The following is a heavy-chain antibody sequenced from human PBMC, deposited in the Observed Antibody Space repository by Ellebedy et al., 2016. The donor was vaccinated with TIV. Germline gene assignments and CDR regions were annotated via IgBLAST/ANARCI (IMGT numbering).Heavy chain of an antibody. J-gene: IGHJ6*02. CDR2: TSAYNGNT. CDR1: GYTFSNYG. CDR3: ARDRMRGDPRSSYYYGLDV. Sequence: AASVKVSCKASGYTFSNYGINWVRQAPGQGLEWMGWTSAYNGNTNYAPKLQGRVTMTTDTSTSTAYMELRSLRSDDTAVYYCARDRMRGDPRSSYYYGLDVWGQGTTVTVSS. V-gene: IGHV1-18*01. D-gene: IGHD3-16*01.